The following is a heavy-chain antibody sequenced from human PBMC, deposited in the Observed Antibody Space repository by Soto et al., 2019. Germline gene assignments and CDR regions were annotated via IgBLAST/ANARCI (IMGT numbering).Heavy chain of an antibody. CDR1: GGSISNYY. D-gene: IGHD1-26*01. V-gene: IGHV4-59*01. Sequence: QVQLQESGPGLVKPSETLSLTCTVSGGSISNYYWSWIRQPPGKGLEWIGYIYYTGSTNYNPSLKSRVTISEDTSKSQLSLKVRSVTAADTAVYYCARGIAGATTPFDIWGQGTLVTVSS. J-gene: IGHJ4*02. CDR2: IYYTGST. CDR3: ARGIAGATTPFDI.